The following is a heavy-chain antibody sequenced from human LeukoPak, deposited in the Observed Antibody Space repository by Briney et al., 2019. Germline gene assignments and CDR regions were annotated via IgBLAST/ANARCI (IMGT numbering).Heavy chain of an antibody. Sequence: GGSLRLSCAASGFTFSSYGMHWVRQAPGKGLEWVAVIWYDGSNKYYADSVKGRFTISRDNSKNTLYLQMNSLRAEDTAVYYCARDQSRYSSGRLVDYWGQGTLVTVSS. CDR2: IWYDGSNK. J-gene: IGHJ4*02. D-gene: IGHD6-19*01. CDR1: GFTFSSYG. V-gene: IGHV3-33*01. CDR3: ARDQSRYSSGRLVDY.